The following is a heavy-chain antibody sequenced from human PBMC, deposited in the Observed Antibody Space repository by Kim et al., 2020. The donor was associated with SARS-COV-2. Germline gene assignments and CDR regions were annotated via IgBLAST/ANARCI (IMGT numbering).Heavy chain of an antibody. J-gene: IGHJ4*02. D-gene: IGHD4-17*01. V-gene: IGHV5-51*01. CDR3: ARHEYGVIYGDYGFDY. Sequence: GESLKISCKGSGYSFTSYWIGWVRQMPGKGLEWMGIIYPGDSDTRYSPSFQGQVTISADKSISTAYLQWSSLKASDTAMYYCARHEYGVIYGDYGFDYWGQGTLVTVSS. CDR1: GYSFTSYW. CDR2: IYPGDSDT.